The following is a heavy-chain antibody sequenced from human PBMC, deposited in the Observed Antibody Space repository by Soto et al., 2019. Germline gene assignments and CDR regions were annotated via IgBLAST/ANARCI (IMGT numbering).Heavy chain of an antibody. J-gene: IGHJ4*02. CDR1: GFSLSSSGVG. D-gene: IGHD2-15*01. V-gene: IGHV2-5*02. CDR3: ARLVVVRITYYFDS. Sequence: QITLKESGPTLVKPTQTLTLTCTFSGFSLSSSGVGVGWIRQPPGKALEWLTFIYCDDDKRYSPSLKSRLTITKDTSKNQVVLTLTNMDPVDTATYYCARLVVVRITYYFDSWGQGTLLTVSS. CDR2: IYCDDDK.